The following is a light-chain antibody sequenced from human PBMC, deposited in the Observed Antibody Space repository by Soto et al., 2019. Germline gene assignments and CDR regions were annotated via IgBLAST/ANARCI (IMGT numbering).Light chain of an antibody. CDR2: STS. J-gene: IGLJ2*01. CDR1: AGAVTSAYY. V-gene: IGLV7-43*01. CDR3: LLYSGGAQVL. Sequence: QAVVTQEPSLTVSPGGTVTLTCASSAGAVTSAYYTNWLQQKPGQAPRALIYSTSEKHSWTPARFSGSLLGGKAALTLSAAQPEDEADYYCLLYSGGAQVLFGGGTQLTVL.